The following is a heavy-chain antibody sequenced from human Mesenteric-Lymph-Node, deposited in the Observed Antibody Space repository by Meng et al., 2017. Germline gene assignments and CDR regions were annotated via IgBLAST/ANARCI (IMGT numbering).Heavy chain of an antibody. D-gene: IGHD6-19*01. CDR2: ISGSGGST. Sequence: GESLKISCAASGFTFSSYAMSWVRQAPGKGLEWVSAISGSGGSTYYADSVKGRFTISRDNSKNSLYLQMNSLRAEDTAVYYCAGDSSGGTFDYWGQGTLVTVSS. CDR1: GFTFSSYA. J-gene: IGHJ4*02. V-gene: IGHV3-23*01. CDR3: AGDSSGGTFDY.